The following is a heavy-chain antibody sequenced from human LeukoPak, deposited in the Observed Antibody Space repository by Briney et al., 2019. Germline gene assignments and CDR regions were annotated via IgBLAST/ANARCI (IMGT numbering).Heavy chain of an antibody. V-gene: IGHV3-48*03. CDR3: ARRFRD. CDR2: IKDDGSLK. CDR1: RLTFSGFG. D-gene: IGHD5-24*01. J-gene: IGHJ4*02. Sequence: PGGSLRLSCVGSRLTFSGFGMNWVRQAPGKGLEWVSYIKDDGSLKTYADSVKGRFTISRDNAKNSLYLQMNSLRVEDTAIYYCARRFRDWGQGTLVTVSS.